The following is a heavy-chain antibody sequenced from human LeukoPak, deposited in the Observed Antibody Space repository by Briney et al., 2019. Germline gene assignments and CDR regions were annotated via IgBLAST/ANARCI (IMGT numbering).Heavy chain of an antibody. CDR2: MNPNSGNT. CDR3: ARGQYYYDSSGYYLDY. J-gene: IGHJ4*02. Sequence: ASVKVSCKASGYTFPSYDINWVRQATGQGLERMGWMNPNSGNTGYAQKFQGRVTMTRNTAISTAYMELSSLRSEDTAVYYCARGQYYYDSSGYYLDYWGQGTLVTVSS. D-gene: IGHD3-22*01. CDR1: GYTFPSYD. V-gene: IGHV1-8*01.